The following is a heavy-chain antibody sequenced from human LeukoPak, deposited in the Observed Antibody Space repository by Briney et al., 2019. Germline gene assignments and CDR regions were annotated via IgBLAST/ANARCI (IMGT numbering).Heavy chain of an antibody. CDR3: ARTFSESYYYYGMDV. D-gene: IGHD1-26*01. V-gene: IGHV4-59*01. CDR1: GGSISSYY. J-gene: IGHJ6*02. Sequence: PSETLSLTCTVSGGSISSYYWSWIRQPPGKGLEWIGSIYYSGRTNYNPSLKSRVTISVDTSKNQFSLKLSSVTAADTAVYYCARTFSESYYYYGMDVWGQGTTVTVS. CDR2: IYYSGRT.